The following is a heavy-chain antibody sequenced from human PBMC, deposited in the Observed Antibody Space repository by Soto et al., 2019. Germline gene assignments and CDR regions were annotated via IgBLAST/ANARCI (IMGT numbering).Heavy chain of an antibody. CDR1: GYAFTTYG. V-gene: IGHV1-18*01. CDR3: ARGRDGDY. CDR2: ISAHNGNT. J-gene: IGHJ4*02. D-gene: IGHD6-6*01. Sequence: QVHLVQSGAEVKKPGASVKVSCKGSGYAFTTYGITWVRQAPGQGLEWMGWISAHNGNTNYAQKLQGRVTVTRDTSTSTAYMELRSLRSDATAVYYCARGRDGDYWGQGAVVTVSS.